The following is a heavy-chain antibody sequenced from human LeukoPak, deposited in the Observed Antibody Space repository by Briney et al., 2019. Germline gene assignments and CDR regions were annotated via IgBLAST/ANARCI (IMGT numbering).Heavy chain of an antibody. V-gene: IGHV4-34*01. J-gene: IGHJ4*02. CDR2: INHSGST. Sequence: SETLSLTCAVYGGSFSGYYWSWIRQPPGKGLEWIGEINHSGSTNYNPSLKSRVTISVDTSKNQFSLKLSSVTAADTAVYYCARHSGGDFDYWGQGTLVTVSS. D-gene: IGHD1-26*01. CDR3: ARHSGGDFDY. CDR1: GGSFSGYY.